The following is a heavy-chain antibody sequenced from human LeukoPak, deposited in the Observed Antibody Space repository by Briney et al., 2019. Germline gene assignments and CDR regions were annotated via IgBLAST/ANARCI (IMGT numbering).Heavy chain of an antibody. Sequence: SETLSLTCTVSGGSIRSSSYYWGWIRQPPGKGLEWIGTIDYSGSTYYSPSLKSRVTISIDTSENQFSLKLSSVTAADTAVYYCARGGSILGAFDIWGQGTMVTVSS. J-gene: IGHJ3*02. CDR3: ARGGSILGAFDI. D-gene: IGHD1-26*01. CDR1: GGSIRSSSYY. V-gene: IGHV4-39*07. CDR2: IDYSGST.